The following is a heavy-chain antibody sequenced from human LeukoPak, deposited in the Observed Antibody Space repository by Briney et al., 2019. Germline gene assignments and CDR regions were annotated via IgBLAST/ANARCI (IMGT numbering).Heavy chain of an antibody. CDR2: ISGSGRST. CDR1: GFTFSSYA. V-gene: IGHV3-23*01. CDR3: AKDLGGFLEWSTPDY. J-gene: IGHJ4*02. D-gene: IGHD3-3*01. Sequence: GGSLRLSCAASGFTFSSYAMSWVRQAPGKGLEWVSAISGSGRSTYSADSVKGRFTISRDNSKNTLYLQMNSLRAEDTAVYYCAKDLGGFLEWSTPDYWGQGTLVTVSS.